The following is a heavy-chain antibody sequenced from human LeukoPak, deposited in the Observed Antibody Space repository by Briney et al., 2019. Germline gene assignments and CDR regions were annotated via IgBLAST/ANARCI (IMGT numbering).Heavy chain of an antibody. Sequence: GGSLRLSCAASGFTFSSYGMHWVRQAPGKGLEWVAVISYDGSNKYYADSVKGRFTISRDNSKNTLYLQMNSLRAEDTGVYYCARGHIWFGELLYAFDYWAEGTLVSVSS. CDR2: ISYDGSNK. J-gene: IGHJ4*02. V-gene: IGHV3-30*03. CDR3: ARGHIWFGELLYAFDY. CDR1: GFTFSSYG. D-gene: IGHD3-10*01.